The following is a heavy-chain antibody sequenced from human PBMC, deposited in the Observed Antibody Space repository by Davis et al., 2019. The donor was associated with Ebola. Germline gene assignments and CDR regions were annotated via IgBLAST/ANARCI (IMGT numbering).Heavy chain of an antibody. CDR2: ISSSNSYI. CDR3: ARDADYGDFLYWYFDL. J-gene: IGHJ2*01. CDR1: GFTFSSYS. D-gene: IGHD4-17*01. Sequence: GGSLRLSCAASGFTFSSYSMNWVRQAPGKGLEWVPSISSSNSYIYYADSVKGRFTISRDNAKNSLYLQMNSLRAEDTAVYYCARDADYGDFLYWYFDLWGRGTLVTVSS. V-gene: IGHV3-21*01.